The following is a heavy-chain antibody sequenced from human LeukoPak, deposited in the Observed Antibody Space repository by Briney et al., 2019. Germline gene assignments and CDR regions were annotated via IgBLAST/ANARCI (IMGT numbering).Heavy chain of an antibody. D-gene: IGHD3-9*01. V-gene: IGHV1-18*01. CDR3: ARDRATIYDILTGPSEV. CDR1: GYTFTSSV. J-gene: IGHJ4*02. Sequence: ASVKVSCKASGYTFTSSVISWVRQAPGQVLEWMGWISAYNGNTNYAQKLQGRVTMTTDTSTSTAYMELRSLRSDDTAVYYCARDRATIYDILTGPSEVWGQGTLVTVSS. CDR2: ISAYNGNT.